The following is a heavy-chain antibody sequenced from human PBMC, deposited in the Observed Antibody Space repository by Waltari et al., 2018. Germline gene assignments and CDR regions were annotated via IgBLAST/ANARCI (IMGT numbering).Heavy chain of an antibody. J-gene: IGHJ5*02. D-gene: IGHD3-10*01. CDR3: TRDLYGSGGDWFDP. CDR2: IGGTHSNI. V-gene: IGHV3-21*01. CDR1: GFEFGAGD. Sequence: EVRLAESGGGLVKPGGYLSRPCIAPGFEFGAGDMNWVRQTPGTGLEWVSSIGGTHSNIFYAESVKGRFIVSRDNAKSSLYLQMDNLRAEDSGLYYCTRDLYGSGGDWFDPWGQGTLVTVSS.